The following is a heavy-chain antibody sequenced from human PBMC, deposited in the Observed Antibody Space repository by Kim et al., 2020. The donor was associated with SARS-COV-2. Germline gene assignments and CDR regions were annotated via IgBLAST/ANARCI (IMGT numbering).Heavy chain of an antibody. D-gene: IGHD3-16*01. Sequence: SYAQKFQGRGTMTRDTSTSTVYMELSSLRSEDTAVYYCAREAFGHYGMDVWGQGTTVTVSS. CDR3: AREAFGHYGMDV. V-gene: IGHV1-46*01. J-gene: IGHJ6*02.